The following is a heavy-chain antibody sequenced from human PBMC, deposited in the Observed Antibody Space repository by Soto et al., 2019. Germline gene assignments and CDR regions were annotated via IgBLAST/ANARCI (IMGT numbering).Heavy chain of an antibody. D-gene: IGHD6-13*01. CDR3: ARDRSSSWYGGYYYGMDV. CDR2: ISYDGSNK. J-gene: IGHJ6*02. CDR1: GFTFSSYA. Sequence: QPGGSLRLSCAASGFTFSSYAMHWVRQAPGKGLEWVAVISYDGSNKYYADSVKGRFTISRDNSKNTLYLQMNSLRAEDTAVYYCARDRSSSWYGGYYYGMDVWGQGTTVTVSS. V-gene: IGHV3-30-3*01.